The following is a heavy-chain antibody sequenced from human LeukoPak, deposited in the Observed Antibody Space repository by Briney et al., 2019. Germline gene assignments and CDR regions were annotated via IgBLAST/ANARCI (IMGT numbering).Heavy chain of an antibody. CDR3: ARVGRWFGELVGYYYYYGMDV. CDR1: GGSFSGYY. D-gene: IGHD3-10*01. J-gene: IGHJ6*04. CDR2: INHSGST. Sequence: SETLSLTCAVYGGSFSGYYWSWIRQPPGKGLEWIGEINHSGSTNYNPSLKSRVTISVDTSKNQFSLQLSSVTAADTAVYYCARVGRWFGELVGYYYYYGMDVWGKGTTVTVSS. V-gene: IGHV4-34*01.